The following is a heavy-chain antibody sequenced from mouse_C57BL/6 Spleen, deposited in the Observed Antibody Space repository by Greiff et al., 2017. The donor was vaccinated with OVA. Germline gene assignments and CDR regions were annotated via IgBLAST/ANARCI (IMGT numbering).Heavy chain of an antibody. CDR2: ISSGGDYI. CDR3: TRDRRTTVVEDYAMDY. D-gene: IGHD1-1*01. Sequence: DVKLQESGEGLVKPGGSLKLSCAASGFTFSSYAMSWVRQTPEKRLEWVAYISSGGDYIYYADTVKGRFTISRDNARNTLYLQMSSLKSEDTAMYYCTRDRRTTVVEDYAMDYWGQGTSVTVSS. V-gene: IGHV5-9-1*02. J-gene: IGHJ4*01. CDR1: GFTFSSYA.